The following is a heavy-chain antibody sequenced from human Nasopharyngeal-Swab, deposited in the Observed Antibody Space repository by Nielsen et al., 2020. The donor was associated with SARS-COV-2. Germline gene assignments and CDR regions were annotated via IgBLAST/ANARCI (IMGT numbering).Heavy chain of an antibody. J-gene: IGHJ4*02. CDR3: AKGDSAAGSSSDY. CDR2: ISGSGSST. V-gene: IGHV3-23*01. Sequence: RGSLRLSCSASRLSFSSYALSWVRQAPGKGLEWVSTISGSGSSTYYADSVKGRFTISRDNSKNTLYLQMNRLRAEDTAVYYCAKGDSAAGSSSDYWGQGTLVTVSS. CDR1: RLSFSSYA. D-gene: IGHD6-13*01.